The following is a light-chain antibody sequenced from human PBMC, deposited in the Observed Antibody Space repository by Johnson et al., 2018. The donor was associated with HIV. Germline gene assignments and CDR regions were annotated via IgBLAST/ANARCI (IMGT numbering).Light chain of an antibody. CDR1: SSNIGNNY. V-gene: IGLV1-51*02. Sequence: QSVLTQAPSVSAAPGQKVTISCSGSSSNIGNNYVSWYQQLPGTAPKFFIYENDKRPSGIPDRFSGSKSGTSATLGITGLPTGDEADYYCGTWDSSLGVFGTGAKVTVL. CDR3: GTWDSSLGV. J-gene: IGLJ1*01. CDR2: END.